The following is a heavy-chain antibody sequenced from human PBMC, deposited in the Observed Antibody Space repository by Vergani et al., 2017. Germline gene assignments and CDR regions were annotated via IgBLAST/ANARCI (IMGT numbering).Heavy chain of an antibody. CDR2: ISGSGGST. Sequence: EVQLLESGGDLVQPGGSLRLSCAASGFTFNHYAMNWVRQAPGKGLEWVSGISGSGGSTYYAGSVKGRFTISRDSSKNTLYLQMNSLSAGDTAVYYCAKVCGSTSCPYGGIAFDVWGHGTMVTVSS. V-gene: IGHV3-23*01. D-gene: IGHD2-2*01. J-gene: IGHJ3*01. CDR3: AKVCGSTSCPYGGIAFDV. CDR1: GFTFNHYA.